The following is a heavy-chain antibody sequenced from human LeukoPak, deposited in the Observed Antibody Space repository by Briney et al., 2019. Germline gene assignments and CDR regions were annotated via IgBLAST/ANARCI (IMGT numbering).Heavy chain of an antibody. CDR2: INSDGSWT. CDR3: VSFYETY. CDR1: GNYW. V-gene: IGHV3-74*01. J-gene: IGHJ4*02. D-gene: IGHD2/OR15-2a*01. Sequence: GGSLRLSCVASGNYWMHWARQAPGKGLVWVSHINSDGSWTSYADSVKGRFTISKDNAKNTVYLQMNSLRAEDTAVYYCVSFYETYWGRGTLVTVSS.